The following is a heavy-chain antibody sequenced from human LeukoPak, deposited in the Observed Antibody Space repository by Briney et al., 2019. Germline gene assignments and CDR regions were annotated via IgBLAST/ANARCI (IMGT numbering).Heavy chain of an antibody. V-gene: IGHV3-23*01. CDR2: ISGSGGST. J-gene: IGHJ4*02. CDR1: GFTFSNYA. D-gene: IGHD3-9*01. CDR3: AKENYDVLTAYSDY. Sequence: GGSLRLSCAASGFTFSNYAMSWVRQAPGKGLEWVSGISGSGGSTYYADSVKGRFTISRDISKNTVYLQMNSLRAEDTAVYYCAKENYDVLTAYSDYWGQGTLVTVSS.